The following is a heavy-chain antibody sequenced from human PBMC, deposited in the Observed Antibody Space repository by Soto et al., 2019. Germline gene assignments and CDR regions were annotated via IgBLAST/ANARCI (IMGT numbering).Heavy chain of an antibody. CDR3: ARDDRDSSGWWGSSYYYYGMDV. CDR1: GGTFSSYA. Sequence: SVKVSCKASGGTFSSYAISWVRQAPGQGLEWMGGIIPIFGTANYAQKFQGRVTITADKSTSTAYMELSSLRSEDTAVYYCARDDRDSSGWWGSSYYYYGMDVWGQGTTVTV. J-gene: IGHJ6*02. D-gene: IGHD6-19*01. V-gene: IGHV1-69*06. CDR2: IIPIFGTA.